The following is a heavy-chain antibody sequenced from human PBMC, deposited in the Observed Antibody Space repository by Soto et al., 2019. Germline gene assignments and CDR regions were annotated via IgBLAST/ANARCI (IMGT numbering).Heavy chain of an antibody. J-gene: IGHJ6*02. CDR3: ATITIFGVGDRRALYYYYGMDV. CDR2: IIPIFGTA. V-gene: IGHV1-69*13. CDR1: GGTFSSYA. D-gene: IGHD3-3*01. Sequence: ASVKVSCKASGGTFSSYAISWVRQAPGQGLEWMGGIIPIFGTANYAQKFQGRVTITADESTSTAYMELSSLRSEDTAVYYCATITIFGVGDRRALYYYYGMDVWGQGTTVTVSS.